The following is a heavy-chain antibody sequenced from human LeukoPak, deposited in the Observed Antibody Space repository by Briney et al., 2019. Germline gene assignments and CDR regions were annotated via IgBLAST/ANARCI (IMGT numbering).Heavy chain of an antibody. J-gene: IGHJ6*03. CDR3: AREIKPSGSDYYYYYYMDV. D-gene: IGHD5-12*01. CDR2: INPNSGGT. Sequence: ASVKVSCKASGYTFTGYYMHWVRQAPGQGREWMGRINPNSGGTNYAQKFQGRVTMTRDTSISTAYMELSRLRSDDTAVYYCAREIKPSGSDYYYYYYMDVWGKGTTVTVSS. CDR1: GYTFTGYY. V-gene: IGHV1-2*06.